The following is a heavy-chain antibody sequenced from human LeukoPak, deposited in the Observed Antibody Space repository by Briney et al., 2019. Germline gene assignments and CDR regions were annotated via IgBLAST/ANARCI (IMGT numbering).Heavy chain of an antibody. J-gene: IGHJ4*02. V-gene: IGHV3-9*01. D-gene: IGHD3-22*01. Sequence: GGSLRLSCAASGFTFDDYAMHWVRQAPGKGLEWVSGISWNSGSIGYADSVKGRFTISRDISKNTLYLQMNSLRAEDTAVYYCTTGPHYDSSGYYEVDYWGQGTLVTVSS. CDR1: GFTFDDYA. CDR2: ISWNSGSI. CDR3: TTGPHYDSSGYYEVDY.